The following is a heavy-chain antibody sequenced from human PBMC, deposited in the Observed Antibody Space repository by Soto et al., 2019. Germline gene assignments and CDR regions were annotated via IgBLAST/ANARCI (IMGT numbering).Heavy chain of an antibody. J-gene: IGHJ4*02. CDR2: IKQDGSEK. CDR1: GFTFSSYW. Sequence: GGSLRLSCAASGFTFSSYWMSWVRQAPGKGLEWVVNIKQDGSEKYYVDSVKGRFTISRDNAKNSLYLQMNSLRAEDMAVYYCARSLTGDTAGFDYWGQGTLVTVSS. V-gene: IGHV3-7*03. CDR3: ARSLTGDTAGFDY. D-gene: IGHD7-27*01.